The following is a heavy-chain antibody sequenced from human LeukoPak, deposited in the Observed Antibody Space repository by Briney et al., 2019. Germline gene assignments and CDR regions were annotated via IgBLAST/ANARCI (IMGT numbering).Heavy chain of an antibody. D-gene: IGHD5-18*01. CDR3: ARSTADYYYYYGMDV. V-gene: IGHV5-51*01. CDR1: GYRFTSYW. Sequence: GGSLKISCKGSGYRFTSYWIGWVRRMPGKGLEWMGIIYPGDSDTRYSPSFQGQVTISADKSISTAYLQWSSLKASDTAMYYCARSTADYYYYYGMDVWGQGTTVTVSS. CDR2: IYPGDSDT. J-gene: IGHJ6*02.